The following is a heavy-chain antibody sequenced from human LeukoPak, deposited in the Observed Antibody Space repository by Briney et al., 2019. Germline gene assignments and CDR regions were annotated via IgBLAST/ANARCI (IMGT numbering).Heavy chain of an antibody. CDR3: ARDQEDIVVVPAAIQVPYYYYYMDV. CDR1: GGSISSYY. D-gene: IGHD2-2*02. Sequence: PSETLSLTCTVSGGSISSYYWSWIRQPPGKGLEWIGYIYYSGSTNYNPSLKSRVTISVDTFKNQFSLKLSSVTAADTAVYYCARDQEDIVVVPAAIQVPYYYYYMDVWGKGTTVTVSS. J-gene: IGHJ6*03. CDR2: IYYSGST. V-gene: IGHV4-59*12.